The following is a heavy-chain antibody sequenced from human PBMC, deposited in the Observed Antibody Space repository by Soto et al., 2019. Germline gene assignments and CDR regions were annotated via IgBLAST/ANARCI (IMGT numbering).Heavy chain of an antibody. D-gene: IGHD2-21*02. CDR2: VNPSGGHT. V-gene: IGHV1-46*01. CDR1: GDTFTDYY. CDR3: ARGGHVVVVTAALDY. Sequence: QVQLVQSGAEVKKPGASVKVSCKASGDTFTDYYIHWVRQAPGQGLEWMGTVNPSGGHTTYAQHFLGRMAMTRNTSTSTLYMELTSLTSEDTAVYYCARGGHVVVVTAALDYWGQGTLVTVSS. J-gene: IGHJ4*02.